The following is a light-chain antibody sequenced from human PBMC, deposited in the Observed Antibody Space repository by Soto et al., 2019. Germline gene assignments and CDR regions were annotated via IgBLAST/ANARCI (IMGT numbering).Light chain of an antibody. V-gene: IGKV3-20*01. Sequence: EIVLTQSPGTLSLSPGERATLSCRASQSINNRYLAWYQQKPGQAPRLLIYAASSSATGIPDRFSGSGSGTDFTPTISRLEPEDFAVYYCQQFGSSPGFTFGPGTKVDIK. CDR3: QQFGSSPGFT. J-gene: IGKJ3*01. CDR1: QSINNRY. CDR2: AAS.